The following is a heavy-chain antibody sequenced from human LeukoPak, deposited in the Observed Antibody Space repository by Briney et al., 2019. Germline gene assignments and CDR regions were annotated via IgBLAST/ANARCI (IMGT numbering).Heavy chain of an antibody. CDR1: GYTFTSYG. CDR3: ARDPAVYSSGWYGAPDY. V-gene: IGHV1-18*01. CDR2: ISAYNGNT. D-gene: IGHD6-19*01. Sequence: ASVKVSCKASGYTFTSYGISWVRQAPGQGLEWMGWISAYNGNTNYAQKFQGRVTMTRDTSTSTVYMELSSLRSEDTAVYYCARDPAVYSSGWYGAPDYWGQGTLVTVSS. J-gene: IGHJ4*02.